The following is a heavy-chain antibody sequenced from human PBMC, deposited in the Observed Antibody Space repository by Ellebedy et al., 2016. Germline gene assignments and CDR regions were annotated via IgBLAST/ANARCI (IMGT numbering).Heavy chain of an antibody. CDR3: ARDGMP. J-gene: IGHJ3*01. V-gene: IGHV3-33*08. CDR1: GFTFSSYA. Sequence: GGSLRLSXSASGFTFSSYAMHWVRQAPGKGLEWVAVIWYDGSNKYYADSVKGRFTISRDNSKNTLYLQMNSLRAEDTAVYYCARDGMPWGQGTMVTVSS. CDR2: IWYDGSNK. D-gene: IGHD1-26*01.